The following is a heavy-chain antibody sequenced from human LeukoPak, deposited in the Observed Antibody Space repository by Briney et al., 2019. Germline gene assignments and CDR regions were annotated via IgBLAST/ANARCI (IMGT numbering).Heavy chain of an antibody. CDR2: INPSGGST. D-gene: IGHD3-16*01. CDR3: ASGSGDPGSYASWFDP. CDR1: GYTFTSYY. J-gene: IGHJ5*02. V-gene: IGHV1-46*01. Sequence: ASVKVSCKASGYTFTSYYMHWVRQAPGQGLEWMGIINPSGGSTSYAQKFQGRVTMTRDTSTSTVYMELSSLRSEDTAVYYCASGSGDPGSYASWFDPWGQGTLVTVSS.